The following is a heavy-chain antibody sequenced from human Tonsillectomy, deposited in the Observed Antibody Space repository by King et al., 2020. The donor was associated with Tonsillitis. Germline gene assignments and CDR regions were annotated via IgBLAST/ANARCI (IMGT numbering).Heavy chain of an antibody. CDR3: ASCYYDRSGYYDAFDI. CDR1: GYSFTSYW. V-gene: IGHV5-51*01. J-gene: IGHJ3*02. Sequence: EVQLVESGAEVKKPGESLKISCKGSGYSFTSYWIGWVRQMPGKGLEWMGIIYPGDSDTRYSPSFQGQVTISADKSISTAYLQWSSLKASDTAMYYCASCYYDRSGYYDAFDIWGQGTMVTVSS. D-gene: IGHD3-22*01. CDR2: IYPGDSDT.